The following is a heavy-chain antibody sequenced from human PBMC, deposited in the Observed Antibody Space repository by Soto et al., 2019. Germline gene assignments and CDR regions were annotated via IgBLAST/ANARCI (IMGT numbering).Heavy chain of an antibody. Sequence: QVQLQESGPGLVKPSETLSLTCTVSGGSISSNYWSWIRQPPGKGLEWSGYIYYSGSTNYNPSLKSRVTISVDTSKNQFSLKLSSVTAADTAVYYCARGGVVVVAATNNIWFDPWGQGTLVTVSS. V-gene: IGHV4-59*01. J-gene: IGHJ5*02. CDR2: IYYSGST. CDR3: ARGGVVVVAATNNIWFDP. D-gene: IGHD2-15*01. CDR1: GGSISSNY.